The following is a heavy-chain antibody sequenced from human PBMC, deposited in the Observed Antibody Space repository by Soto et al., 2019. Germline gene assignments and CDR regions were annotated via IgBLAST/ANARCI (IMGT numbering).Heavy chain of an antibody. CDR1: GFTFSSYW. V-gene: IGHV3-7*05. Sequence: PGGSLRLSCAASGFTFSSYWMSWVRQAPGKGLEWVANIKQDGSEKYYVDSVKGRFTISRDNAKNSLYLQMNSLRAEDTAVYYCARQPTDYYDSSGYYYSRPFFDYWGQGTLVTVSS. CDR3: ARQPTDYYDSSGYYYSRPFFDY. J-gene: IGHJ4*02. CDR2: IKQDGSEK. D-gene: IGHD3-22*01.